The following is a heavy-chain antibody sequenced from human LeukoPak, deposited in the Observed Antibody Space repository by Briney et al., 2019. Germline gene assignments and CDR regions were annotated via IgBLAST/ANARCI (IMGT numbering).Heavy chain of an antibody. CDR2: INHSGST. CDR1: GGSFSGYY. V-gene: IGHV4-34*01. Sequence: SETLSLTCAVYGGSFSGYYWSRIRQPPGKGLEWIGEINHSGSTNYNPSLKSRVTISVDTSKNQFSLKLSSVTAADTAVYYCARGGQVAAAGPFDYWGQGTLVTVSS. J-gene: IGHJ4*02. CDR3: ARGGQVAAAGPFDY. D-gene: IGHD6-13*01.